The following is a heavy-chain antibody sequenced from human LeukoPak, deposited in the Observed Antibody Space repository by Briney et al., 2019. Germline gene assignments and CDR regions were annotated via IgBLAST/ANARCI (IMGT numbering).Heavy chain of an antibody. CDR3: AKDSTTYGDYFDY. CDR2: ISSSSSYM. CDR1: GFTFSSYS. J-gene: IGHJ4*02. Sequence: GGSLRLSCAASGFTFSSYSMNWVRQAPGKGLEWVSAISSSSSYMYYADSVKGRFTISRDNSKNTLYLQMNSLRAEDTAVYYCAKDSTTYGDYFDYWGQGTLVTVSS. D-gene: IGHD4-17*01. V-gene: IGHV3-21*04.